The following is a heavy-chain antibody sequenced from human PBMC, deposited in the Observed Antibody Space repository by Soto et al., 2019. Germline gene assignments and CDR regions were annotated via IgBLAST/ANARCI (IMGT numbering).Heavy chain of an antibody. CDR2: ISAYNGNT. J-gene: IGHJ6*02. D-gene: IGHD6-6*01. V-gene: IGHV1-18*04. Sequence: ASVKVSCKASGYTFTSYGISWVRQAPGQGLEWMGWISAYNGNTNYAQKLQGRVTMTTDTSTSTAYMELRSLRSDDTAVYCCASGYSSSSYTGYYYYGMDVWGQGTTVAVSS. CDR3: ASGYSSSSYTGYYYYGMDV. CDR1: GYTFTSYG.